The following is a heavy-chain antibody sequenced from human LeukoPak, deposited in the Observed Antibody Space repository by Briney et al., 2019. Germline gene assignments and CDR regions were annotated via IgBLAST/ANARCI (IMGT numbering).Heavy chain of an antibody. CDR2: IYHSGST. CDR1: GYSISSGYY. CDR3: ARDSRAGYSSGWYLIDY. V-gene: IGHV4-38-2*02. Sequence: PSETLSLTCAVSGYSISSGYYWGWVRQPPGKGLEWIGSIYHSGSTYYNPSLKSRVTISVDTSKNQFSLKLSSVTAADTAVYNCARDSRAGYSSGWYLIDYWGQGTLVTVSS. D-gene: IGHD6-19*01. J-gene: IGHJ4*02.